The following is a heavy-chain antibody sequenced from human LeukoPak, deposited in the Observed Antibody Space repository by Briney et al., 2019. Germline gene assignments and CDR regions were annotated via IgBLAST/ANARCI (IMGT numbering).Heavy chain of an antibody. Sequence: GRSLRLSCAASGFTFSSYGMHWVRQAPGKGLEWVAVISYDGSNKYYAGSVKGRFTISRDNSKNTLYLQMNSLRAEDTAVYYCAKAHFDYWGQGTLVTVSS. J-gene: IGHJ4*02. V-gene: IGHV3-30*18. CDR3: AKAHFDY. CDR2: ISYDGSNK. CDR1: GFTFSSYG.